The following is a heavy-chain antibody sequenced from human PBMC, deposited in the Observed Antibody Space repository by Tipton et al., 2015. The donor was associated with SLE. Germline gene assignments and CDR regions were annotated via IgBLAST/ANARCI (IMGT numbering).Heavy chain of an antibody. J-gene: IGHJ3*02. V-gene: IGHV4-59*08. CDR2: IYYSGST. CDR1: GGSISSYY. Sequence: TLSLTCTVSGGSISSYYWSWIRQPPGKGVEWIGYIYYSGSTYYNPSLKSRVTISVDTSKNQFSLKLSSVTAADTAVYYCARHVRVEPHDAFDIWGQGTMVTVSS. CDR3: ARHVRVEPHDAFDI.